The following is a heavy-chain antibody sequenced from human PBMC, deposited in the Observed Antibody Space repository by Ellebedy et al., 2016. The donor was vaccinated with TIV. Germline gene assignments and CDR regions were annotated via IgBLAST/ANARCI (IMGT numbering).Heavy chain of an antibody. CDR2: VYPNTGGT. Sequence: ASVKVSCKASGYTFTGNYMHWVRQAPGQGLEWMGWVYPNTGGTTYAQKFQGRVTMTSDTSTSTGYMELSRLRSDDAAVYYCARDPPRTGDSYFGLWGRGTLVTVSS. D-gene: IGHD1-1*01. V-gene: IGHV1-2*02. J-gene: IGHJ2*01. CDR1: GYTFTGNY. CDR3: ARDPPRTGDSYFGL.